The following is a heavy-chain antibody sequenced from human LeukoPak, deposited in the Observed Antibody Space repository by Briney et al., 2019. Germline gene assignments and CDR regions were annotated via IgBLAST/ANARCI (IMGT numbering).Heavy chain of an antibody. J-gene: IGHJ5*02. V-gene: IGHV3-72*01. Sequence: PCGSLRLSCAASGFTFSDHYMDWVRQAPGKGLEWVGRTRNKANSYSTEYAASVKGRFTISRDESKNSLYLQMNSLKTEDTAVYYCARGGTHYYDSSAYYSPWGQGTLVTVSS. CDR3: ARGGTHYYDSSAYYSP. CDR2: TRNKANSYST. CDR1: GFTFSDHY. D-gene: IGHD3-22*01.